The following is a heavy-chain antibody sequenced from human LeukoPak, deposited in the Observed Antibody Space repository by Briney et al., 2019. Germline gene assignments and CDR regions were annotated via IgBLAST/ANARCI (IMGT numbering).Heavy chain of an antibody. CDR2: IYYSGST. V-gene: IGHV4-59*11. D-gene: IGHD3-3*01. J-gene: IGHJ5*02. CDR3: ARGGYDFWSGYYTWWFDP. CDR1: GGSISSHY. Sequence: SETLSLTCTVSGGSISSHYWSWIRQPPGKGLEWIGYIYYSGSTNYNPSLKSRVTISVDTSKNQFSLKLSSVAAAGTAVYYCARGGYDFWSGYYTWWFDPWGQGTLVTVSS.